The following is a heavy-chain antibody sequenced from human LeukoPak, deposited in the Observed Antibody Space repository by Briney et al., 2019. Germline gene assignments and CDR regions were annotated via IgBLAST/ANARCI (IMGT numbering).Heavy chain of an antibody. CDR3: ARDKVVGATYLDY. Sequence: PSETLSLTCAVYGGSFSGYYWSWIRQAPGKGLEWVANIQQDGSERYYVDSVKGRFTISRDNAKNSLYLQMNSLRAEDTAVYYCARDKVVGATYLDYWGQGTLVTVSS. D-gene: IGHD1-26*01. CDR2: IQQDGSER. CDR1: GGSFSGYY. V-gene: IGHV3-7*01. J-gene: IGHJ4*02.